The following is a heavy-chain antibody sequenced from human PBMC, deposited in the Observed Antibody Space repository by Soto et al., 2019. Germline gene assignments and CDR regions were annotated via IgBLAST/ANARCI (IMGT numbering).Heavy chain of an antibody. CDR3: VRDLGYCSGGTCYSVLDY. J-gene: IGHJ4*02. V-gene: IGHV3-7*03. CDR2: IKQDGSEK. D-gene: IGHD2-15*01. Sequence: GGSLRLSCAASGFTFSSNWMNWVRQAPGKGLEWVANIKQDGSEKYYVDSVKGRFTISRDNAKNSLLLQMNSLRVEDTAVYYCVRDLGYCSGGTCYSVLDYWGQGALVTVSS. CDR1: GFTFSSNW.